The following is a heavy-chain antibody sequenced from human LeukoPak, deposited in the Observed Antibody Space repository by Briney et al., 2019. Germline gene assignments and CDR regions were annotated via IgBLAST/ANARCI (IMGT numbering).Heavy chain of an antibody. CDR1: GFTFSNYA. Sequence: PGGPLRLSCAASGFTFSNYAMSWVRQAPGKGLEWVSGISGSGGSTYYADSVKGRFTISRDNAKNSLYLQMNSLRAEDTAVYYCARDRVAAAGTNWFDPWGQGTLVTVSS. CDR2: ISGSGGST. CDR3: ARDRVAAAGTNWFDP. J-gene: IGHJ5*02. D-gene: IGHD6-13*01. V-gene: IGHV3-23*01.